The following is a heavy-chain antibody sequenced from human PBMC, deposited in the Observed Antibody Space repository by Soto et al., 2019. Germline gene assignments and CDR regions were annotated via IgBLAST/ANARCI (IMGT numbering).Heavy chain of an antibody. J-gene: IGHJ3*02. Sequence: GALRLSCAASGFTFSSYTMHWVRQAPGKGLEWVAIISYDGSKNYYADSVKGRFTISRDISKNTVYLQMTSLRAEDTAVYYCTRAALRSGSFYAFGIWGQGTKVTVSS. D-gene: IGHD6-19*01. CDR1: GFTFSSYT. CDR2: ISYDGSKN. V-gene: IGHV3-30-3*01. CDR3: TRAALRSGSFYAFGI.